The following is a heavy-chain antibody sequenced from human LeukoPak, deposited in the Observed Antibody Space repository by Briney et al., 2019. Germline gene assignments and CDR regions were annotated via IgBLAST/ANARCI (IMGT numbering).Heavy chain of an antibody. CDR2: ISAYNGNT. Sequence: GASVKVSCKASGYTFTSYGISWVRQAPGQGLEWMGWISAYNGNTNYGQKLQGRVTMTTDTSTSTAYMELRSLRSDDTAVYYCARVLGYCSSTSCAYYYGMDVWGQGTTVTVSS. D-gene: IGHD2-2*01. CDR1: GYTFTSYG. J-gene: IGHJ6*02. V-gene: IGHV1-18*01. CDR3: ARVLGYCSSTSCAYYYGMDV.